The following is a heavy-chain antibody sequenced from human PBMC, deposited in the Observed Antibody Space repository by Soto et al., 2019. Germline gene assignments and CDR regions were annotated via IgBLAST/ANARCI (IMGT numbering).Heavy chain of an antibody. CDR1: GFTFDDYS. CDR3: AKGKMAASEYYYYMDV. D-gene: IGHD6-13*01. J-gene: IGHJ6*03. CDR2: ISWNSGTT. Sequence: EVQLVESGGGLVQPGRSLRLSCAASGFTFDDYSMHWVRQAPGKGLEWVSGISWNSGTTAYADSVKGRFTISRDNAKDSLYLQMNSLRAEDTALCYCAKGKMAASEYYYYMDVWGKGTAVTVSS. V-gene: IGHV3-9*01.